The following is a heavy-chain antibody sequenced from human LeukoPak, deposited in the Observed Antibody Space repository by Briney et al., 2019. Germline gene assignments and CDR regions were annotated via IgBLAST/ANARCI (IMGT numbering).Heavy chain of an antibody. CDR2: ISYDGSNK. J-gene: IGHJ5*02. CDR1: GFTFSSYG. V-gene: IGHV3-30*18. D-gene: IGHD2-2*03. CDR3: AKDMVIVVVPAAKAPNWFDP. Sequence: GGSLRLSCAASGFTFSSYGMHWVRQAPGKGLEWVAVISYDGSNKYYADSVKGRFTISRDNSKNTLYLQMNSLRAEDTAVYYCAKDMVIVVVPAAKAPNWFDPWGQGTLVTVSS.